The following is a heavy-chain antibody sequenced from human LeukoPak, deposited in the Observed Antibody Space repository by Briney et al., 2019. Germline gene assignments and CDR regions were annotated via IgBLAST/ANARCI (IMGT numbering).Heavy chain of an antibody. CDR3: ARDGYCSSGSCYGYYDY. J-gene: IGHJ4*02. CDR1: GFIFSKYS. V-gene: IGHV3-48*02. D-gene: IGHD2-15*01. CDR2: VNSSSDTI. Sequence: GGSLRLSCAASGFIFSKYSMHWVRQAPGKGLEWVSYVNSSSDTIYYADSVKGRFTISRDNAKNSLYLQMNSLRDEDTAVYYCARDGYCSSGSCYGYYDYWGQGTLVTVSS.